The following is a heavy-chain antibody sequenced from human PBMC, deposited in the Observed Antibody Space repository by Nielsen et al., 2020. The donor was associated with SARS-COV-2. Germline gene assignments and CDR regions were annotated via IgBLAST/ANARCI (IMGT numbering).Heavy chain of an antibody. V-gene: IGHV3-21*01. CDR3: ASFQIL. Sequence: GESLKISCAASGFTFSNYSINWVRQAPGKGLEWVSSISGTSLYIYYADSVMGRFTISRDNARNSVYLQMNSLRAEDTAVYYCASFQILWGQGTLVTVSS. CDR2: ISGTSLYI. J-gene: IGHJ4*02. CDR1: GFTFSNYS.